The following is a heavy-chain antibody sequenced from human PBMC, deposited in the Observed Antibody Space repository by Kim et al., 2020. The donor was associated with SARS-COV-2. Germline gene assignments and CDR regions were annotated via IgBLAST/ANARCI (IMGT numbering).Heavy chain of an antibody. CDR2: INSDGSST. D-gene: IGHD3-22*01. V-gene: IGHV3-74*01. CDR1: GFTFSSYW. CDR3: ARYRMYAYDSSGLDY. J-gene: IGHJ4*02. Sequence: GGSLRHSCAASGFTFSSYWMHWVRQAPGKGLVWVSRINSDGSSTSYADSVKGRFTISRDNAKNTLYLQMNSLGAEDTAVYYCARYRMYAYDSSGLDYWGQGTLVTVSS.